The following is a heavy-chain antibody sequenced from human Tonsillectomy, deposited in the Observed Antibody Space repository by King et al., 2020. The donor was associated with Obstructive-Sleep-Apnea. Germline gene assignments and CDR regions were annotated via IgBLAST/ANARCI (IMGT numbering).Heavy chain of an antibody. V-gene: IGHV4-59*01. Sequence: VQLQESGPGLVKPSETLSLTCTVSGGSISSYYWSWIRQPPGKGLEWVAYIYYRGNTNYNPSLKSRFTISVDTSKNQFSLELTSVTAADTAVYYCARGPSADFDYWGQGTLVTVSS. J-gene: IGHJ4*02. CDR2: IYYRGNT. D-gene: IGHD2-15*01. CDR1: GGSISSYY. CDR3: ARGPSADFDY.